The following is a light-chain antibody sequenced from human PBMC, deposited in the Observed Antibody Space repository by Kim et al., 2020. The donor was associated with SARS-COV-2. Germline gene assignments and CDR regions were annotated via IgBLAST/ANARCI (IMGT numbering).Light chain of an antibody. CDR1: SSDIGGHDS. Sequence: QSALTQPASVSGSPGQSITISCTGTSSDIGGHDSVSWYQQHPDKAPKFMIFDVSKRPSGVSNRFSGSKSGNTASLIISGLQDEDEAVYYFSSYTLTNTWVFGGGTQLTVL. CDR2: DVS. V-gene: IGLV2-14*03. J-gene: IGLJ3*02. CDR3: SSYTLTNTWV.